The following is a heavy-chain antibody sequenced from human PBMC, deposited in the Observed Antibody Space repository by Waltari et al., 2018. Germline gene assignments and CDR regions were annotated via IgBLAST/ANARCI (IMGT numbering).Heavy chain of an antibody. CDR2: ISSSGDTI. D-gene: IGHD6-19*01. CDR1: GFAFSDFY. Sequence: QASLVESGGALVRPGGSLSLSCTASGFAFSDFYMTWIRQAPGKGLEWISYISSSGDTIYYADSVKGRFVVSRDNAENSLFLEMNNLRVNDSAVYYCARGSVADPWGPGTLVSVSS. CDR3: ARGSVADP. V-gene: IGHV3-11*04. J-gene: IGHJ5*02.